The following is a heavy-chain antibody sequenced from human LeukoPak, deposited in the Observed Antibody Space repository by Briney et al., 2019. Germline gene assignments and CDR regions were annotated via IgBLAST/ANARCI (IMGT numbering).Heavy chain of an antibody. CDR3: AKGSDYDFWSGYYYFQH. Sequence: GGSLRLSCAASGFTFDDYAMHWVRQAPGKGLEWVPGISWNSGSIGYADSVKGRFTISRDNAKNSLYLQMNSLRAEDMALYYCAKGSDYDFWSGYYYFQHWGQGTLVTVSS. D-gene: IGHD3-3*01. CDR2: ISWNSGSI. V-gene: IGHV3-9*03. CDR1: GFTFDDYA. J-gene: IGHJ1*01.